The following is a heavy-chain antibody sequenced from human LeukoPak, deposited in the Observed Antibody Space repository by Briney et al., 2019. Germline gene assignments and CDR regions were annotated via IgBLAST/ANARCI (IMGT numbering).Heavy chain of an antibody. V-gene: IGHV4-59*08. J-gene: IGHJ4*02. CDR1: GGSISSYY. Sequence: SETLSLTCTVSGGSISSYYWSWIRQPPGKGLEWIGYIYYSGSTNYNPSLKSRVTISVDTSKNQFSLKLSSVTAADTAVYYCARQVADYSYGPSYYFDYWGEGTLVTVSS. D-gene: IGHD5-18*01. CDR2: IYYSGST. CDR3: ARQVADYSYGPSYYFDY.